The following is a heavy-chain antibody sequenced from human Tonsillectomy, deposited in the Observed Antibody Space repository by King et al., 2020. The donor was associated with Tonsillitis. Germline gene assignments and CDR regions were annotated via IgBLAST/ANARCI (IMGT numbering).Heavy chain of an antibody. CDR2: ISSTSSTI. Sequence: VQLVESGGGFVQPGGSLRLSCAASGFTFSSYSMNWVRQAPGKGLEWISYISSTSSTIYYADSLKGRFTISRDNAKNSLYLQMNSLRAEDTAVYYCARALPWATVTANYWGQGTLVTVSS. CDR3: ARALPWATVTANY. J-gene: IGHJ4*02. D-gene: IGHD4-17*01. CDR1: GFTFSSYS. V-gene: IGHV3-48*01.